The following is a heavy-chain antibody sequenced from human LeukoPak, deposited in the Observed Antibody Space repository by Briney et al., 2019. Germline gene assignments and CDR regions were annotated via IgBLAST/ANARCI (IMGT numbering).Heavy chain of an antibody. D-gene: IGHD3-10*01. CDR2: IYSGGNT. Sequence: GGSLRLSCAASGFTFDDYGMSWVRQAPGKGLEWVSVIYSGGNTFYADSVKGRFTISRHISKNTLYLQMNSLRAEDTAVYYCASTLWFGGTYGMDVWGQGTTVTVSS. J-gene: IGHJ6*02. CDR3: ASTLWFGGTYGMDV. CDR1: GFTFDDYG. V-gene: IGHV3-53*04.